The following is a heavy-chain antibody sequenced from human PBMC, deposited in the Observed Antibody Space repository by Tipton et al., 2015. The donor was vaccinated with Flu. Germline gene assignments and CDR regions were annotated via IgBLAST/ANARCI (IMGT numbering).Heavy chain of an antibody. Sequence: LRLSCAVYGGSFSGYYWSWIRQPPGKGLEWIGEINHSGSTNYNPSLKSRVTISVDTSKNQFSLKLSSVTAADTAVYYCARADVGLVLDYWGQGTLVTVSS. J-gene: IGHJ4*02. CDR1: GGSFSGYY. CDR2: INHSGST. D-gene: IGHD6-19*01. CDR3: ARADVGLVLDY. V-gene: IGHV4-34*01.